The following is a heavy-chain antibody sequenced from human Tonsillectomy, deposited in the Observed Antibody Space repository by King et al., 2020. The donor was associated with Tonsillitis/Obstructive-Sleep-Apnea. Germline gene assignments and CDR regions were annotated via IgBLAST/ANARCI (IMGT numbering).Heavy chain of an antibody. D-gene: IGHD6-6*01. V-gene: IGHV3-11*05. J-gene: IGHJ3*01. Sequence: VQLVESGGDLVKPGGSLRLSCAASGFIFSDYYMNWIRQAPGKGLEWVSYISSSRIYTNYADSVKGRFTISRDNADKSLYLQMNSLRADDTAVYYCARALGGSSSGSGQDAIDLWGQGTLVTVSS. CDR1: GFIFSDYY. CDR3: ARALGGSSSGSGQDAIDL. CDR2: ISSSRIYT.